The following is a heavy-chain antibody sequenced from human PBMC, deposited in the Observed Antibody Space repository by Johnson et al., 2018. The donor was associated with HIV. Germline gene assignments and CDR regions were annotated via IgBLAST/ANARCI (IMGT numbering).Heavy chain of an antibody. D-gene: IGHD6-13*01. V-gene: IGHV3-11*04. CDR1: GFTFRDHY. J-gene: IGHJ3*02. CDR3: ASLTWVARSSRFYAFDI. CDR2: ISTSGSTI. Sequence: QLVESGGGLVKPGGPLRLSCAASGFTFRDHYMSWIRQAPGKGLEWVADISTSGSTIYYADSVKGRFTISRDNSKNTLYLQMNSLRAEDTAVYYCASLTWVARSSRFYAFDIWGQGTMVTVSS.